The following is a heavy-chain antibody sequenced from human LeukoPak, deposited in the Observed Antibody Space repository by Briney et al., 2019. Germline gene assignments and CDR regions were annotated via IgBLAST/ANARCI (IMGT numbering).Heavy chain of an antibody. V-gene: IGHV3-9*01. CDR3: AKGASYSSGWFSFDY. D-gene: IGHD6-19*01. Sequence: SLRLSCAASGFTFDDYAMHWVRQAPGKGLEWVSGISWNSGSIGYADSVKGRFTISRDNAKNSLYLQMNSLRAEDTALYYCAKGASYSSGWFSFDYWGQGTLATVSS. CDR1: GFTFDDYA. J-gene: IGHJ4*02. CDR2: ISWNSGSI.